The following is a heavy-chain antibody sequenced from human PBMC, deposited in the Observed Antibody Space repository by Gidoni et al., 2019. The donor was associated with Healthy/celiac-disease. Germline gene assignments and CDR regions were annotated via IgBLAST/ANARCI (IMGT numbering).Heavy chain of an antibody. D-gene: IGHD3-10*01. J-gene: IGHJ4*02. CDR3: ARDVYGSGSDDLDY. CDR2: INPNSGGT. V-gene: IGHV1-2*02. Sequence: VRQAPGQGLEWMGWINPNSGGTNYAQKFQGRVTMTRDTSISTAYMELSRLRSDDTAVYYCARDVYGSGSDDLDYWGQGTLVTVSS.